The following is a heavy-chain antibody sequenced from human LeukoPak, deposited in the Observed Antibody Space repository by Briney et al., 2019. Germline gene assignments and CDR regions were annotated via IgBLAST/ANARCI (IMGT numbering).Heavy chain of an antibody. CDR1: GGSFSAYY. J-gene: IGHJ4*02. D-gene: IGHD3-10*01. V-gene: IGHV4-34*01. Sequence: SETLSLTCSVYGGSFSAYYWTWIRQPPGKGLEWIGEIDHTGSTNYNPSLKSRVTISVDTSKNQFSLKLSSVTAADTAVYSCARHYAHGSGTYAPFAYWGQGALVTVSS. CDR2: IDHTGST. CDR3: ARHYAHGSGTYAPFAY.